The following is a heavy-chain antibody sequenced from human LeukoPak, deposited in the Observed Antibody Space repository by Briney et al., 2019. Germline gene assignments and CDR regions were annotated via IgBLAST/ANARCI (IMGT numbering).Heavy chain of an antibody. V-gene: IGHV1-18*01. CDR2: ISAYNGNT. D-gene: IGHD6-19*01. Sequence: GASVKVSCKASGYTFTSYGISWVRQAPGQGLEWMGWISAYNGNTNYAQKLQGRVTMTTDTSTSTAYMELRSLRSDDTAVYYCASSFQYTQWLVLGVGENLNWFDPWGQGTLVTVSS. CDR3: ASSFQYTQWLVLGVGENLNWFDP. CDR1: GYTFTSYG. J-gene: IGHJ5*02.